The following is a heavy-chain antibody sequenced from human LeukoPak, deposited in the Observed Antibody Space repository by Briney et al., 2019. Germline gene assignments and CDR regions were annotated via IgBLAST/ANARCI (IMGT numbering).Heavy chain of an antibody. V-gene: IGHV1-24*01. D-gene: IGHD5-18*01. Sequence: VASVKVSCKVSGYTLTELSMHWVRQAPGKGLEWMGGFDPEDGETIYAQKFQGRVTMTEDTSTDTAYMELSSLRSEDTAVYYCACSGGYSYGYFDYWGQGPLVTVSS. J-gene: IGHJ4*02. CDR1: GYTLTELS. CDR3: ACSGGYSYGYFDY. CDR2: FDPEDGET.